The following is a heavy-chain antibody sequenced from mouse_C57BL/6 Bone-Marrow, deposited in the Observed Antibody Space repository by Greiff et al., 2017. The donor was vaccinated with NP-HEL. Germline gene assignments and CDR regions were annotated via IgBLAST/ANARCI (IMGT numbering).Heavy chain of an antibody. D-gene: IGHD2-4*01. J-gene: IGHJ4*01. CDR2: IDPSDSET. V-gene: IGHV1-52*01. Sequence: VQLQQPGAELVRPGSSVKLSCKASGYTFTSYWMHWVKQRPIQGLEWIGNIDPSDSETHYNQKFKDKATLTVDKSSSTAYMQLSSLTSEDSAVYYCARRRYDYFMDYWGQGTSVTVSS. CDR1: GYTFTSYW. CDR3: ARRRYDYFMDY.